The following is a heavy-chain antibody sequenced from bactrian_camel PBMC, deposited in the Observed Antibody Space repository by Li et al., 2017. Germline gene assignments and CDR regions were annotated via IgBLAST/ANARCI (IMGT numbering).Heavy chain of an antibody. V-gene: IGHV3S1*01. CDR1: GATFSHYC. Sequence: HVQLVESGGGSVQAGGSLRLSCAVSGATFSHYCMGWFRQAPGKEREAVASIYTGAGHTYYADSVRGRFTISRDNARNTLYLQMNSLKPEDTAMYYCTKDRSYGTRNWAQSTRDQGTQVTVSS. CDR3: TKDRSYGTRNWAQST. J-gene: IGHJ4*01. CDR2: IYTGAGHT. D-gene: IGHD3*01.